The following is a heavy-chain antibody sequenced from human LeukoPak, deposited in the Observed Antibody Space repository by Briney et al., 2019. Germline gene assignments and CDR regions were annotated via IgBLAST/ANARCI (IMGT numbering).Heavy chain of an antibody. CDR2: IYHSGCT. CDR3: ASKRDIAACPLDY. Sequence: PSETLSLTCAVSGYSLSRGYYLGWIRQPPGKGLDGMGRIYHSGCTHYNPSLQNRVTISVDTSKNQFSLKLSSVPAADTAVYYCASKRDIAACPLDYWGQGTLVTVSS. D-gene: IGHD6-6*01. CDR1: GYSLSRGYY. V-gene: IGHV4-38-2*01. J-gene: IGHJ4*02.